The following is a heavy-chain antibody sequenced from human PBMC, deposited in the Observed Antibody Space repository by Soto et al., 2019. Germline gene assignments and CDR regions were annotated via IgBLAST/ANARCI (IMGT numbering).Heavy chain of an antibody. V-gene: IGHV3-23*01. J-gene: IGHJ4*02. CDR1: GFTFSSYA. D-gene: IGHD2-2*01. CDR3: AKTRVVPAANVPRLFDY. CDR2: ISGSGGST. Sequence: GGSLRLSCAASGFTFSSYAMSWVRQAPGKGLEWVSAISGSGGSTYYADPVKGRFTISRDNSKNTLYLQMNSLRAEDTAVYYCAKTRVVPAANVPRLFDYWGQGTLVTVSS.